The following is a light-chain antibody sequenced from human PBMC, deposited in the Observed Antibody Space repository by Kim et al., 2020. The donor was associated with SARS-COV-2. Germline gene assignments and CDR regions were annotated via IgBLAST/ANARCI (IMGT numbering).Light chain of an antibody. Sequence: SSELTQDPAVSVALGQTVRITCQGDSLRSYYASWYQQKPGQAPVLVIYGKNNRPSGIPDRFSGSSPGNTASLTITGAQAEDEADYYCNSRDSSGHHVVFG. CDR1: SLRSYY. V-gene: IGLV3-19*01. CDR3: NSRDSSGHHVV. J-gene: IGLJ2*01. CDR2: GKN.